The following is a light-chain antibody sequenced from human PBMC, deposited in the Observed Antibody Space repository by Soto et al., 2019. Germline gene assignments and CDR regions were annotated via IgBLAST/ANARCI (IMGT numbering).Light chain of an antibody. CDR1: HDISNY. J-gene: IGKJ5*01. CDR3: QQYDNLPIT. CDR2: DAS. V-gene: IGKV1-33*01. Sequence: DIQMTQSPSSLSASVGDRVTITCQASHDISNYLNWYQQKPGKAPKLLIYDASNLETGVPSRFSGSGSGTDFTFTISSLQPEDIATYYCQQYDNLPITFGQGTRLAIK.